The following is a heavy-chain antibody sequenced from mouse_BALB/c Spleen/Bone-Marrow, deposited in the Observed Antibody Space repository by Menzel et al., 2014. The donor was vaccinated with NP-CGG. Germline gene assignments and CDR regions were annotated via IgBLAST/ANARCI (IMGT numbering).Heavy chain of an antibody. Sequence: EVKLMESGGGLVKSGGSLKLSCAASGFSFSNYGMSWVRQTPEKRLEWVETISGDGRYTFYSDSVKGRFTISRGNAKNNLYLQLSSLRSEDTALYYCARHAYYDQTEVSFVYWGQGTLVTVSA. V-gene: IGHV5-9-2*01. CDR3: ARHAYYDQTEVSFVY. CDR2: ISGDGRYT. J-gene: IGHJ3*01. D-gene: IGHD2-4*01. CDR1: GFSFSNYG.